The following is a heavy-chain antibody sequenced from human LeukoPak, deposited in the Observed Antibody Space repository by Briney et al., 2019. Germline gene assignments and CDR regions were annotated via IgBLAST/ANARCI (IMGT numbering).Heavy chain of an antibody. CDR2: INHSGST. V-gene: IGHV4-34*01. CDR3: ARGSRAVRYFDWSTYYFDY. Sequence: PSETLSLTCAVYGGSFSGYYWSWIRQPPGKGLEWIGEINHSGSTNYNPSLKSRVTISVDTSKNQFSLKLSSVTAADTAVYYCARGSRAVRYFDWSTYYFDYWGQGTLVTVSS. D-gene: IGHD3-9*01. CDR1: GGSFSGYY. J-gene: IGHJ4*02.